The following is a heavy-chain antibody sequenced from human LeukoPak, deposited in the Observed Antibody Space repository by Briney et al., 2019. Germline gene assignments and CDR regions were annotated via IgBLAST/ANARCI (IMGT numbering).Heavy chain of an antibody. J-gene: IGHJ3*02. CDR1: GGSFSGYY. CDR2: INHSGST. CDR3: ARAPAHYYYDSSGWYAPPAAFDI. V-gene: IGHV4-34*01. Sequence: PSETLSLTCAVYGGSFSGYYWSWIRQPPGKGLEWIGEINHSGSTNYNPSLKSRVTISVDTSKNQFSLKLSSVTAADTAVYYCARAPAHYYYDSSGWYAPPAAFDIWGQGTMVTVSS. D-gene: IGHD3-22*01.